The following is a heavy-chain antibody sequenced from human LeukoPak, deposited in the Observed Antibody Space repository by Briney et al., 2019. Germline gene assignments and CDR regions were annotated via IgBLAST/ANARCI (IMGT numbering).Heavy chain of an antibody. J-gene: IGHJ3*02. V-gene: IGHV3-30-3*01. CDR2: ISYDGSNK. Sequence: GGSLRLSCAASGFTFSSYAMHWVRQAPGKGLEWVAVISYDGSNKYYADSVKGRFTISRDNSKNTPYLQMNSLRAEDTAVYYCAKVAFDIWGQGTMVTVSS. CDR1: GFTFSSYA. CDR3: AKVAFDI.